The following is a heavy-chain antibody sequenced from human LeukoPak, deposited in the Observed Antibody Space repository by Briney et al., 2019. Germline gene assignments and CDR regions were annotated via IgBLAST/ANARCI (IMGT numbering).Heavy chain of an antibody. CDR1: GGSISSYY. CDR3: ASSGSYALMDY. V-gene: IGHV4-4*07. D-gene: IGHD1-26*01. CDR2: IYTSGST. Sequence: SETLSLTCTVSGGSISSYYWSWVRQPAGKGLEWIGRIYTSGSTNYNPSLKSRVTMSVDTSKNQFSLKLSSVTAADTVVYYCASSGSYALMDYWGQGTLVTVSS. J-gene: IGHJ4*02.